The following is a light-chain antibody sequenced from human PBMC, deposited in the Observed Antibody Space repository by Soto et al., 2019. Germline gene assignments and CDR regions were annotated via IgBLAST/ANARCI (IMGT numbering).Light chain of an antibody. CDR1: QSISSF. Sequence: DIQMTQSPSSLSTSVGDRVTLTCRASQSISSFVNWYQQRPGQAPRVLIYAASSLQGGVPSRFSGSGSGTDFTLTISSLEPEDFATYYCQQSYSTPYTFGQGTKLEIK. CDR3: QQSYSTPYT. J-gene: IGKJ2*01. V-gene: IGKV1-39*01. CDR2: AAS.